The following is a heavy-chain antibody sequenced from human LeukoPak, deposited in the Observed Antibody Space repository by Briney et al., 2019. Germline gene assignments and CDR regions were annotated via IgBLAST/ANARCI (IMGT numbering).Heavy chain of an antibody. CDR1: GFSISSYY. V-gene: IGHV4-4*07. CDR3: ARERGYSCYDHFDY. Sequence: WETLCLTCAVSGFSISSYYWSWIRQAAGKGLEWIGRIYSSGSNNYNPSLKSRVTMSVDTSKNHFSLKRSSGTAADTAVYYCARERGYSCYDHFDYWGQGTLVTVSS. D-gene: IGHD5-12*01. CDR2: IYSSGSN. J-gene: IGHJ4*02.